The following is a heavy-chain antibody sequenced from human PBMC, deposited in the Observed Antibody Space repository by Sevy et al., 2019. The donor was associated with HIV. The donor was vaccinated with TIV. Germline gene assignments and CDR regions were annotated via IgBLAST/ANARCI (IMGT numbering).Heavy chain of an antibody. J-gene: IGHJ3*02. D-gene: IGHD3-22*01. V-gene: IGHV3-7*04. CDR2: VKEDGREK. Sequence: GGSLRLSCAASGFTFSTYWMSWVRQAPGKGLEWVGNVKEDGREKYYADSVKGRFTISRDNAKNSVYLQMNSLRAEDKAMYYCARGDYYDSSGYYIDAFDIWGQGTMVTVSS. CDR1: GFTFSTYW. CDR3: ARGDYYDSSGYYIDAFDI.